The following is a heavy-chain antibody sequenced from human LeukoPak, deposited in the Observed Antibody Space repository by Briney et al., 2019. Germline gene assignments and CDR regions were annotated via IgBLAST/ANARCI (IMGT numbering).Heavy chain of an antibody. CDR2: IIPIFGTA. D-gene: IGHD3-22*01. Sequence: SVKVSCKASGGTFSSYAISWVRQAPGQGLEWVGGIIPIFGTANYAQKFQGRVTITADESTSTAYMELSSLRSEDTAVYYCARSGIYYYDSSGYSQLDYWGQGTLVTVSS. CDR1: GGTFSSYA. V-gene: IGHV1-69*13. CDR3: ARSGIYYYDSSGYSQLDY. J-gene: IGHJ4*02.